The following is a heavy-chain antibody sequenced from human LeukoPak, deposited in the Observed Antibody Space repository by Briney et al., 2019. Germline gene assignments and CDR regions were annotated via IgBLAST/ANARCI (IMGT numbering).Heavy chain of an antibody. Sequence: SVKVSCKASRGTFRSYAISWVRQAPGQGIEWMGGIIPIFGTANYAQKFQGRVTITADESTSTAYMELSSLRSEDTAVYYCAGGYDLFLDYWGQGTLVTVSS. CDR1: RGTFRSYA. D-gene: IGHD5-12*01. V-gene: IGHV1-69*13. CDR2: IIPIFGTA. J-gene: IGHJ4*02. CDR3: AGGYDLFLDY.